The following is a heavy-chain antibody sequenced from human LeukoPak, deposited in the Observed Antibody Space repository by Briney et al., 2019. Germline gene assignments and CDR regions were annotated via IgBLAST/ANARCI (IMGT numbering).Heavy chain of an antibody. CDR3: ARGRRYCSSTSCYYYYYGMDV. CDR2: INHSGST. CDR1: GGSFSGYY. D-gene: IGHD2-2*01. Sequence: SETLSLTCAVYGGSFSGYYWSWIRQPPGKGLEWIGEINHSGSTNYNPSLKSRVTISVGTSKNQFSLKLSSVTAADTAVYYCARGRRYCSSTSCYYYYYGMDVWGQGTTVTVSS. J-gene: IGHJ6*02. V-gene: IGHV4-34*01.